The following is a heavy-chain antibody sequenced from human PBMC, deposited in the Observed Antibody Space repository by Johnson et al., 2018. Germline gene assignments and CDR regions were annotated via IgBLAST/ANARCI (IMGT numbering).Heavy chain of an antibody. CDR2: IWYDGSNK. V-gene: IGHV3-33*01. Sequence: QVQLVESGGGVVQPGRSLRLSCAASGFTFSSYGMHWVRQAPGKGLEWVAVIWYDGSNKYYADSVKGRLTIFRYNSKKTLFLQMNSLRAEDTSVYYCASEMGIIRANYYYYGMDVWGQGTTVTVSS. CDR3: ASEMGIIRANYYYYGMDV. J-gene: IGHJ6*02. CDR1: GFTFSSYG. D-gene: IGHD3-3*01.